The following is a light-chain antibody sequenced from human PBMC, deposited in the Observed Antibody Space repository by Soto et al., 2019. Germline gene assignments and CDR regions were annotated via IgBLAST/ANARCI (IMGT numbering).Light chain of an antibody. V-gene: IGKV3D-15*01. CDR3: QQYNNWPAT. J-gene: IGKJ1*01. CDR2: DAS. CDR1: QSVRGN. Sequence: PGQRATLSCRASQSVRGNDLAWYQQKPGQDPRLLIYDASERATGIPARFSGSGSGTEFTLTISSLQSEDCAVYDCQQYNNWPATFGQGTKVDIK.